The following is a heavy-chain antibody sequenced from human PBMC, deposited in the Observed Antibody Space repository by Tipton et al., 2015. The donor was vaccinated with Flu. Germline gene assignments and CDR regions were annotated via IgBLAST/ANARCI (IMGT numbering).Heavy chain of an antibody. Sequence: TLSLTCAVSGFSISSGYYWAWIRQPPGKGLEWIGNTFHSGNTYHNPSLKSRVTISVDTSKNQFSLKLSSVTAADTAVYYCARRSYSNYVSEPKNWFDPWGQGTLVTVSS. CDR1: GFSISSGYY. J-gene: IGHJ5*02. CDR3: ARRSYSNYVSEPKNWFDP. CDR2: TFHSGNT. V-gene: IGHV4-38-2*01. D-gene: IGHD4-11*01.